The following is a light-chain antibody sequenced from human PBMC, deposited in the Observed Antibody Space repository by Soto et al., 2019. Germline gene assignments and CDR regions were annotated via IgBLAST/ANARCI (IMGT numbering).Light chain of an antibody. CDR2: DAS. CDR1: QTVNAW. CDR3: QQYNTHSGT. J-gene: IGKJ1*01. V-gene: IGKV1-5*01. Sequence: DIHMTQSPSTLSASLGDSVTITCRASQTVNAWLAWYQHKPGKAPKPLIYDASILESGVPARFSGSVYGTEFILTISSLQTDDVGTYYCQQYNTHSGTFGQGTQVDIK.